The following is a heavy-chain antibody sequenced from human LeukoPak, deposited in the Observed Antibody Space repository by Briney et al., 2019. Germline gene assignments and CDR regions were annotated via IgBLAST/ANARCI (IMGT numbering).Heavy chain of an antibody. V-gene: IGHV4-30-2*01. D-gene: IGHD3-3*01. J-gene: IGHJ6*02. CDR2: IYHSGST. CDR3: ARASITIFGVASTYYYYGMDV. CDR1: GGSISSGGYS. Sequence: SQTLSLTCAVSGGSISSGGYSWSWIRQPPGKGLEWIGYIYHSGSTNYNPSLKSRVTISVVTSKNQFSLKLSSVTAADTAVYYCARASITIFGVASTYYYYGMDVWGQGTTVTVSS.